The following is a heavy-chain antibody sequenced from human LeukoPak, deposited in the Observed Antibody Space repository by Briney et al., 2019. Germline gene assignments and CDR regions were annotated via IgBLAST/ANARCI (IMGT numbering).Heavy chain of an antibody. J-gene: IGHJ4*02. D-gene: IGHD5-24*01. V-gene: IGHV3-30*18. Sequence: GGSLRLSCAASGFNFNDYGIHWVRQAPGKGLEWVTVISYNGNNQYYADSVKGRFTISRDNSKNTVYLQMNSLRGDDTAVYYCAKEGVTMGFDYWGQGILVTVSS. CDR2: ISYNGNNQ. CDR1: GFNFNDYG. CDR3: AKEGVTMGFDY.